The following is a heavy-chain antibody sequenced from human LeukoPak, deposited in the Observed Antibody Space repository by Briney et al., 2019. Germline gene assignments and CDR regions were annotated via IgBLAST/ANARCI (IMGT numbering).Heavy chain of an antibody. D-gene: IGHD6-13*01. J-gene: IGHJ5*02. CDR2: INPSGGST. Sequence: ASVKVSCKASGYTFIDYYMHWVRQAPGQGLEWMGIINPSGGSTSYAQKFQGRVTMTRDTSTSTVYMELSSLRSEDTVVYYCARDTAAAGTWWFDPWGQGTLVTVSS. CDR1: GYTFIDYY. CDR3: ARDTAAAGTWWFDP. V-gene: IGHV1-46*01.